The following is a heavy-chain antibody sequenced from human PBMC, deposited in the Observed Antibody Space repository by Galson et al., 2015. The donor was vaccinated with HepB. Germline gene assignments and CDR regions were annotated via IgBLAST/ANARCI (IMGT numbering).Heavy chain of an antibody. J-gene: IGHJ3*02. V-gene: IGHV3-33*01. CDR3: ARVYIETNWASEGAFDI. CDR1: GFTLSSYG. Sequence: SLRLSCAASGFTLSSYGMHWVCQAPGKGLEWVAVIWYDGSNKYYADSVKGRFTISRDNSKNTLYLQMNSLRAEDTAVYYCARVYIETNWASEGAFDIWGQGTMVTVSS. D-gene: IGHD7-27*01. CDR2: IWYDGSNK.